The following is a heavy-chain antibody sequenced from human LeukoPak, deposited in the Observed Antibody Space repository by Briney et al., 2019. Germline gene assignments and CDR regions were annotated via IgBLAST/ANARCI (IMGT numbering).Heavy chain of an antibody. D-gene: IGHD3-22*01. V-gene: IGHV3-21*04. CDR2: ISSSSSYI. J-gene: IGHJ4*02. Sequence: PGGSLRLSCVASGFTFSSYSMNWVRQAPGKGLEWVSCISSSSSYIYYADSVKGRFTISRDNAKNSLYLQMNSLRAEDTAVYCCARDRDSSGPTSDYWGQGTLVTVSS. CDR3: ARDRDSSGPTSDY. CDR1: GFTFSSYS.